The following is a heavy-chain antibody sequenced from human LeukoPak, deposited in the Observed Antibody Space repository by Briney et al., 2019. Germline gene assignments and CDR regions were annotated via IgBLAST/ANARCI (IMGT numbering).Heavy chain of an antibody. CDR3: ARGPQYCSSTRCYLPDY. J-gene: IGHJ4*02. V-gene: IGHV3-9*01. D-gene: IGHD2-2*01. CDR2: ISWDSGRI. CDR1: GFIFDDYA. Sequence: GGSLRLSCAASGFIFDDYAMHWVRQAPGKGLEWVSSISWDSGRIAYADSVKGRFTCSRDNAKNSLSLQMNSLRAEDTAVYYCARGPQYCSSTRCYLPDYWGQGTLVTVSS.